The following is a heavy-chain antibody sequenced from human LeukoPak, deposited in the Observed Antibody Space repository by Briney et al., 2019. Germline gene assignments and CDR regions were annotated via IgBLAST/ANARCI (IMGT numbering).Heavy chain of an antibody. CDR1: GFTFSSYS. V-gene: IGHV3-48*01. CDR2: ISTSGTTI. CDR3: AGANRKYYFDY. J-gene: IGHJ4*02. Sequence: GGSLRLSCAASGFTFSSYSMHWVRQAPGKGLEWVSYISTSGTTISYADSVKGRFTMSRDNAKNSLFLQMNSLRGDDTAVYFCAGANRKYYFDYWGQGTLVTVSS. D-gene: IGHD1-14*01.